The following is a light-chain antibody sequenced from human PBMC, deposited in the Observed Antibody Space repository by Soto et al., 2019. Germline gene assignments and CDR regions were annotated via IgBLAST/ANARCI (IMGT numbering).Light chain of an antibody. CDR3: CSYAGSGTDNYV. Sequence: QSALTQPASVSGSPGQSITISCTESSSGGGEYKYASWYQQHPGTAPKLIIYDVSNRPSGVSNRFSGSKSGSTASLTISGFQAEDEADYYCCSYAGSGTDNYVFGSGTKLTVL. J-gene: IGLJ1*01. CDR1: SSGGGEYKY. V-gene: IGLV2-14*03. CDR2: DVS.